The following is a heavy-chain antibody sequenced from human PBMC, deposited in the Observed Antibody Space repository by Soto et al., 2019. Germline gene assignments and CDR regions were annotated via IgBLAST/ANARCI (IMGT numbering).Heavy chain of an antibody. Sequence: PGGSLRLSCAASGFTFSSYAMRWVRQAPGKGLEWVSAISGSGGSTYYADSVKGRFTISRDNSKNTLYLQMNSLRAEDTAVYYCAKAPSYYGAGSYYRANNWIDHWGQGTLVTVSS. V-gene: IGHV3-23*01. D-gene: IGHD3-10*01. CDR3: AKAPSYYGAGSYYRANNWIDH. CDR1: GFTFSSYA. J-gene: IGHJ5*02. CDR2: ISGSGGST.